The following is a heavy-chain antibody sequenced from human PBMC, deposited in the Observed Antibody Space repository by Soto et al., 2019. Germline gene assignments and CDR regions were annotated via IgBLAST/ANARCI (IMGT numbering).Heavy chain of an antibody. CDR2: INHSGIT. CDR1: GWSFSCYY. D-gene: IGHD3-22*01. Sequence: QVQLQQWGAGLLKPSETLSLTCAVYGWSFSCYYWSWIRQPPGNGLEWIGEINHSGITNYNPSLTRRLPISVDPSKHLFSLKLRSVTAADTAVYYCARGPYYYDSSGYYPPSYWGQGPLVPVSS. J-gene: IGHJ4*02. V-gene: IGHV4-34*01. CDR3: ARGPYYYDSSGYYPPSY.